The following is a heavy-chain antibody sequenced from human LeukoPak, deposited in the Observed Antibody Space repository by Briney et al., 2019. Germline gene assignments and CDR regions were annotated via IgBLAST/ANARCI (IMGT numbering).Heavy chain of an antibody. Sequence: PGGSLRLSCAASAFTFDNYGMHWVRQAPGKGLEWVAFIRYDGSNKYYADSVKGRFTISRDNSKNTLYLQMNSLRAEDTAVYYCARELAVAAKHPLISWGQGTLVTVSS. V-gene: IGHV3-30*02. CDR1: AFTFDNYG. D-gene: IGHD6-19*01. CDR2: IRYDGSNK. J-gene: IGHJ4*02. CDR3: ARELAVAAKHPLIS.